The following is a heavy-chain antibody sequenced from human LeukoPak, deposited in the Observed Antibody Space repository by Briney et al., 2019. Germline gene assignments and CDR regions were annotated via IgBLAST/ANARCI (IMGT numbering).Heavy chain of an antibody. CDR1: GGSISSNY. V-gene: IGHV4-59*08. Sequence: SETLSLTCTVSGGSISSNYWSWIRQPPGKGLEWIGYIYYSGSTNYNPSLKSRVTISVDTSKNQFSLKLSSVTAADTAVYYCARGRWPYYCDYWGQGTLVTVSS. CDR3: ARGRWPYYCDY. D-gene: IGHD1-26*01. CDR2: IYYSGST. J-gene: IGHJ4*02.